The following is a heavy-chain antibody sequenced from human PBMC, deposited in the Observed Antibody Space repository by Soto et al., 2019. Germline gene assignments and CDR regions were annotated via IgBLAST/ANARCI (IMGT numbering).Heavy chain of an antibody. CDR3: ARGHSSGWYQKQIDY. J-gene: IGHJ4*02. D-gene: IGHD6-19*01. CDR2: ISYDGSNK. CDR1: GFTFSSYA. Sequence: GGSLRLSCAASGFTFSSYAMHWVRQAPGKGLEWVAVISYDGSNKYYADSVKGRFTISRDNSKNTLYLQMNSLRAEDTAVYYCARGHSSGWYQKQIDYWGQGTLVTVSS. V-gene: IGHV3-30-3*01.